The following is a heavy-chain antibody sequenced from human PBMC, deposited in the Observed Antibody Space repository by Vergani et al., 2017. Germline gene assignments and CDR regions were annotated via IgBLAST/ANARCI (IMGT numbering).Heavy chain of an antibody. CDR3: VRGALWWRRQIDS. J-gene: IGHJ4*02. CDR1: GDSMNTYY. V-gene: IGHV4-59*01. D-gene: IGHD2-21*01. CDR2: IYDSGDT. Sequence: QVQLQESGPGLVKPSGTLSLTCSVSGDSMNTYYWTWIRQPPGKGLEWIGYIYDSGDTNYNPSLKSRVTMSLDTSNHQFSLNLYSVTASDTAVYYCVRGALWWRRQIDSWGQGTLVTVSS.